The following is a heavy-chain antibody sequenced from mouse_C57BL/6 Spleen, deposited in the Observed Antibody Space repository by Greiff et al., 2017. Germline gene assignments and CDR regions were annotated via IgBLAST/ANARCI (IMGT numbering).Heavy chain of an antibody. CDR2: ISSGSSTI. D-gene: IGHD2-3*01. J-gene: IGHJ4*01. V-gene: IGHV5-17*01. CDR1: GFTFSDYG. CDR3: ARRAVDGYLYAMDY. Sequence: EVKLEESGGGLVKPGGSLKLSCAASGFTFSDYGMHWVRQAPEKGLEWVAYISSGSSTIYYADTVKGRFTISRDNAKNTLFLQMTSLRSEDTAMYYCARRAVDGYLYAMDYWGQGTSVTVSS.